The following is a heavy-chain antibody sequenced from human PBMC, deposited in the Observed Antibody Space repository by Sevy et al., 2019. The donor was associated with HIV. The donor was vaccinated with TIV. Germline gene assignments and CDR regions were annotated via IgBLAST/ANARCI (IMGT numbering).Heavy chain of an antibody. CDR1: GFIFSTYG. CDR2: ISYDGSEK. V-gene: IGHV3-30*18. D-gene: IGHD1-26*01. CDR3: AKMQGGSYNYYGMDV. J-gene: IGHJ6*02. Sequence: GGSLRISCAASGFIFSTYGIHWVRQAPGKGLEWVAVISYDGSEKYYADSVRGRFTISRDNSKNTLYLQMNSLRVEDTAIYYCAKMQGGSYNYYGMDVWGQGTTVTVSS.